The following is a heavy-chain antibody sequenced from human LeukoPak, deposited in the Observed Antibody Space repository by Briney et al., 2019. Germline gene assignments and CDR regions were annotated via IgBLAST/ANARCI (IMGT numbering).Heavy chain of an antibody. D-gene: IGHD2-2*01. Sequence: PGTSLRLSCAASGFTFSSYGMHWVRRGPGKGLEWVAVISYDGSNKYYADSVKGRFTISRDDSKNTLYLQMNSLRAEDTAVYYCARNCSSTTCYRFWGQGTLVTVSS. CDR2: ISYDGSNK. J-gene: IGHJ4*02. CDR3: ARNCSSTTCYRF. V-gene: IGHV3-30*03. CDR1: GFTFSSYG.